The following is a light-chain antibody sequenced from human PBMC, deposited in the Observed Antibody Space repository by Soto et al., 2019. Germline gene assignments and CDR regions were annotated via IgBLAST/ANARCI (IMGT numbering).Light chain of an antibody. J-gene: IGKJ5*01. Sequence: DIQMTQSPSSLSASVGDRVTITCRASQIISIYLNWYQQKPGRAPNLLIYAASGLQSGVPSRFSGSGSETDFNLTISSLQPEDFATYYCQQSYSTPITFGQGTDWRL. CDR3: QQSYSTPIT. CDR2: AAS. CDR1: QIISIY. V-gene: IGKV1-39*01.